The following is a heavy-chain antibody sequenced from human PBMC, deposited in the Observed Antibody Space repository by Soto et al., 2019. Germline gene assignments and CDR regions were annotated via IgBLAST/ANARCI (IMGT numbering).Heavy chain of an antibody. CDR3: ARGVRAAADSALDASDI. CDR2: INPGNGGT. V-gene: IGHV1-3*01. J-gene: IGHJ3*02. Sequence: QVQLVQSGSEVKKPGASGKISCRASGFTFKNYGIHWLRQAPGQRLEWMGWINPGNGGTKYSHGFQGRVTITRDTSANTTYMAMSSLRSEDTAVYYCARGVRAAADSALDASDIWGQGTVLSVSS. CDR1: GFTFKNYG. D-gene: IGHD6-25*01.